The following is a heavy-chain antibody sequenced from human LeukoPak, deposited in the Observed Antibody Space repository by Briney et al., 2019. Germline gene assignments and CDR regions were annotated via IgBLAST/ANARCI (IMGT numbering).Heavy chain of an antibody. CDR1: GFTFNSYG. V-gene: IGHV3-33*01. D-gene: IGHD4-17*01. J-gene: IGHJ4*02. CDR3: ARARTTRGFDY. CDR2: IWYDGSNK. Sequence: GWSLRLSCAASGFTFNSYGIHWVRQAPGKGLEWVAFIWYDGSNKYYADSVKGRFTISRDNSKNTLYPQMNSLRAEDTAVYYCARARTTRGFDYWGQGTLVTVSS.